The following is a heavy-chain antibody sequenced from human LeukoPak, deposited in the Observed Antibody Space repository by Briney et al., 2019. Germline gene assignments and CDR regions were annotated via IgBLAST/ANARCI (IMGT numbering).Heavy chain of an antibody. D-gene: IGHD6-19*01. CDR1: GYTFTRYA. CDR3: ARPLAVAGFDY. Sequence: ASVKVSCKASGYTFTRYALHWVRQAPGQRLEWMGWINAGTAITKYSQKFQDRVTISRDTSARTVYMELNSLRFEDTALYYCARPLAVAGFDYWGQGTLVTVSP. V-gene: IGHV1-3*01. J-gene: IGHJ4*02. CDR2: INAGTAIT.